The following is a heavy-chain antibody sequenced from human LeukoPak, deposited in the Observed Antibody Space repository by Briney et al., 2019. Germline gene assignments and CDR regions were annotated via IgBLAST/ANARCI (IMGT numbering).Heavy chain of an antibody. CDR3: ARDRAVDGSDAFDI. CDR2: IIPIFGTA. CDR1: GGTFSSYA. J-gene: IGHJ3*02. V-gene: IGHV1-69*05. Sequence: SVKVSCKASGGTFSSYAISWVRQPPAQGLEWMGGIIPIFGTANYAQKFQGRVTITTDESTSTAYMELSSLRSEDTAVYYCARDRAVDGSDAFDIWGQGTMVTVSS. D-gene: IGHD4-23*01.